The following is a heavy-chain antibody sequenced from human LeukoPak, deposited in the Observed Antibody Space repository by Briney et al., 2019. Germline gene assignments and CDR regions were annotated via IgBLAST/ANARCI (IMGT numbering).Heavy chain of an antibody. CDR2: ISSDGSNK. CDR3: AKEIGDSSGWYWAPGGYFDY. Sequence: PGGSLRLYCAASGFTFSNCGMHWVRQAPGKGLEWVAVISSDGSNKYYADSVKGRFTISRDNSKNTLYLQMNSLRAEDTAVYYCAKEIGDSSGWYWAPGGYFDYWGQGTLVTVSS. V-gene: IGHV3-30*18. CDR1: GFTFSNCG. J-gene: IGHJ4*02. D-gene: IGHD6-19*01.